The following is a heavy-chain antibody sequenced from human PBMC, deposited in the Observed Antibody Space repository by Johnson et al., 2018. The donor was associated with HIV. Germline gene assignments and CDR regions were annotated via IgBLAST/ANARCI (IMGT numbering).Heavy chain of an antibody. Sequence: VQLVESGGGLVQPGGSLRLSCAASGFTFSSYWMSWVRQAPGKGLEWVANIKQDGSEKYYVDSVKGRFTISRDNAKNSLYLQMNSLSAEDTAVYYCASSNYYDQDAFDIWGQGTMVTVSS. V-gene: IGHV3-7*01. CDR3: ASSNYYDQDAFDI. J-gene: IGHJ3*02. CDR2: IKQDGSEK. CDR1: GFTFSSYW. D-gene: IGHD3-16*01.